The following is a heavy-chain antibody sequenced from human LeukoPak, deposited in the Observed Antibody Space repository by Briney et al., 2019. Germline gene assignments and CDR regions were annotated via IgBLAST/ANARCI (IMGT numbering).Heavy chain of an antibody. V-gene: IGHV3-13*01. D-gene: IGHD2-15*01. Sequence: PGGSLRLSCAASGFTSRSYDMHWVRQATGKGLEWVSAIGIGGDTYYPGSVKGRFTISRENAKNSLYLQMNSLGAWDTAVYYCVRQATPHGHFDYWGQGILVTVSS. CDR2: IGIGGDT. J-gene: IGHJ4*02. CDR1: GFTSRSYD. CDR3: VRQATPHGHFDY.